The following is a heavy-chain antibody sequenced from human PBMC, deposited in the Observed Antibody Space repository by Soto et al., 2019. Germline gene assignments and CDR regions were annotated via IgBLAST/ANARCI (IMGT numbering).Heavy chain of an antibody. CDR1: GGTFSSYA. CDR2: IIPIFGTA. Sequence: ASVKVSCKASGGTFSSYAISWVRQAPGQGLEWMGGIIPIFGTANYAQKFQGRVTITADESTSTAYMELSSLRSEDTAVYYCARDRGYYDSSGYHSDYWGQGTLVTVSS. V-gene: IGHV1-69*13. CDR3: ARDRGYYDSSGYHSDY. D-gene: IGHD3-22*01. J-gene: IGHJ4*02.